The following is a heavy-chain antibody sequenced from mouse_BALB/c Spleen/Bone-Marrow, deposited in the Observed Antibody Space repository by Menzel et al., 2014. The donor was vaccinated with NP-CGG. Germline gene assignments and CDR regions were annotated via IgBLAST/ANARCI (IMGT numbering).Heavy chain of an antibody. CDR2: IRNKAKGYTT. V-gene: IGHV7-3*02. CDR1: GFTFXDYY. CDR3: ARDENVGIYWYFDV. J-gene: IGHJ1*01. Sequence: EVQVVESGGGSVQPGGSLRLSRATSGFTFXDYYMSWVRQPPGKALEWLGFIRNKAKGYTTEYSASVKGRFTISRDNSQRILYLQMNTLRPEDSATYYCARDENVGIYWYFDVWGAGTTVIVSS.